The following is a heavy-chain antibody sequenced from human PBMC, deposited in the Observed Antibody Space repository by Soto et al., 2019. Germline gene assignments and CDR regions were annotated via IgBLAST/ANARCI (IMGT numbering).Heavy chain of an antibody. D-gene: IGHD3-10*01. CDR2: ISPMFGAA. CDR1: GGTFNTYA. J-gene: IGHJ4*02. Sequence: QVQLVQSGAEMKKPGSSVKVSCQSSGGTFNTYAINWVRQAPGQGPEWMGDISPMFGAANYAPKFQGRVTITADESTGTSYMPLSSVTSEDTALYFCAREVQVHTPAFAYWGQGTLVTVSS. V-gene: IGHV1-69*19. CDR3: AREVQVHTPAFAY.